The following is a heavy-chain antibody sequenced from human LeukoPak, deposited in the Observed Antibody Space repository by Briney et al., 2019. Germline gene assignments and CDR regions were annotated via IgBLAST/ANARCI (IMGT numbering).Heavy chain of an antibody. CDR1: GGSISSYY. CDR2: IYYSGTT. D-gene: IGHD2-15*01. V-gene: IGHV4-59*08. CDR3: ARGDCSGGSCYLFDY. J-gene: IGHJ4*02. Sequence: SETLSLTCTVSGGSISSYYWSWIRQPPGKGLEWIGYIYYSGTTNYNPSLKSRVTISVDTSKNQFSLNLSSVTAADTAVYYCARGDCSGGSCYLFDYWGQGALVTVSS.